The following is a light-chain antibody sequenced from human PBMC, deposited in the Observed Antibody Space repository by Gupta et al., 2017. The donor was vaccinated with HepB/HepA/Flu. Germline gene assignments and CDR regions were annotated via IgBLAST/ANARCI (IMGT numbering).Light chain of an antibody. V-gene: IGLV3-1*01. CDR2: QYL. CDR1: KLGNKY. CDR3: QTWDSRAEV. J-gene: IGLJ3*02. Sequence: SYDLTQPPSASVSPGQTANIACSGDKLGNKYVSWYQQKPSQSPVMVIYQYLKRPSGIPERFSGSNSGSTATLTISGTQPMDDADYYCQTWDSRAEVFGGGTKLTVL.